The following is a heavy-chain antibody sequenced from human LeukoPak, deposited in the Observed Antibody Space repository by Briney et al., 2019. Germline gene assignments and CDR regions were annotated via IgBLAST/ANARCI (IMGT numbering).Heavy chain of an antibody. CDR2: IYYSGST. CDR1: GGSISSSSYY. V-gene: IGHV4-39*01. Sequence: SETLSLTCTVSGGSISSSSYYWGWIRQPPGKGLEWIGSIYYSGSTYYNPSLKSRVTISVDMSKNQFSLKLSSVTAADTAVYYCAGSIAAARGVFDYWGQGTLVTVSS. D-gene: IGHD6-13*01. CDR3: AGSIAAARGVFDY. J-gene: IGHJ4*02.